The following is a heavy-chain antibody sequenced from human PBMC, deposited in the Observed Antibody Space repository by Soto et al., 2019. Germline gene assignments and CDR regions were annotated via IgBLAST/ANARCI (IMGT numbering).Heavy chain of an antibody. J-gene: IGHJ4*02. CDR1: GGTISSYY. CDR2: IYYSGST. CDR3: ARHFVAVVIKGWGY. D-gene: IGHD3-22*01. V-gene: IGHV4-39*01. Sequence: SETLSLTCTVSGGTISSYYWGWIRQPPGKGLEWIGSIYYSGSTYYNPSLKSRVTISVDTSKNQFSLKLISVTAADTAVYYCARHFVAVVIKGWGYWGQGTLVTVSS.